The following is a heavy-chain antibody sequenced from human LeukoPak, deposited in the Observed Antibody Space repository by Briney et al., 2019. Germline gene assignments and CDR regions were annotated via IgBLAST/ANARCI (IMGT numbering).Heavy chain of an antibody. V-gene: IGHV4-38-2*02. CDR3: ARQTGSGLFILP. CDR2: IYYSGST. CDR1: GYSISSGYY. D-gene: IGHD3/OR15-3a*01. Sequence: SETLSHTCTVSGYSISSGYYWGWIRQPPGKGLEWIGSIYYSGSTYYNPSLKSRVTISIDTSKNQFSLKLTSVTAADTAVYYCARQTGSGLFILPGGQGTLVTVSS. J-gene: IGHJ4*02.